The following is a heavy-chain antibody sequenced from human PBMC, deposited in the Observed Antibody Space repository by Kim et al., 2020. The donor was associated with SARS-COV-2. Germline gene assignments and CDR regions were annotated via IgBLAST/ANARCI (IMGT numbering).Heavy chain of an antibody. CDR3: ARGGVRQLAPGDY. CDR1: GFTFSSYV. CDR2: TSYDGSNK. V-gene: IGHV3-30*01. Sequence: GGSLRLSCAASGFTFSSYVMHWVRQAPGKGLEWVAATSYDGSNKFYVDSVKGRFTISRDNSKNTLYLQMNSLRAEDTAVYYCARGGVRQLAPGDYWGQGTLVTVSS. D-gene: IGHD6-6*01. J-gene: IGHJ4*02.